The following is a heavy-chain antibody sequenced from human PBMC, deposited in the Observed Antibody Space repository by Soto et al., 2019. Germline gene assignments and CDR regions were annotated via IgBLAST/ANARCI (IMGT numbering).Heavy chain of an antibody. V-gene: IGHV3-30*18. D-gene: IGHD6-19*01. CDR2: ISYDGSNK. Sequence: PGGSLRLSCAASGFTFSSYGMHWVRQAPGKGLEWVAVISYDGSNKYYADSVKGRFTISRDNSKNTLYLQMNSLRAEDTAVYYCAKDLFLGSGLVYWGQGTLVTVSS. CDR1: GFTFSSYG. CDR3: AKDLFLGSGLVY. J-gene: IGHJ4*02.